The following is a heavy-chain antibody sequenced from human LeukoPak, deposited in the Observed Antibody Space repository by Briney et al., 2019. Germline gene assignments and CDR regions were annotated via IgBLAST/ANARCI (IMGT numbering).Heavy chain of an antibody. J-gene: IGHJ4*02. V-gene: IGHV4-59*08. CDR2: IYYSGST. CDR3: ARINGYHLDY. D-gene: IGHD5-24*01. CDR1: GGSISSYY. Sequence: SETLSLTCTVSGGSISSYYWSWIRQPPGKGLEWIGYIYYSGSTNYNPSLKSRVTISVDTSKNQFSLKLSSVTAADTAVYYCARINGYHLDYWGQGTLVTVSS.